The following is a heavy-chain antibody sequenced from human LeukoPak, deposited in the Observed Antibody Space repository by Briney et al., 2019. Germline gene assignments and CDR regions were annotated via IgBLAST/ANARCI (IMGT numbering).Heavy chain of an antibody. Sequence: PGGSLRLSCAASGFTFSSYSMNWVRQAPGKGLEWVSYISSSSSTIYYADSVKGRFTISRDNAKNSLYLQMNSLRDEDTAVYYCATFREHYNYYDSSGPDAFDIWGQGTMVTVSS. CDR3: ATFREHYNYYDSSGPDAFDI. CDR2: ISSSSSTI. J-gene: IGHJ3*02. D-gene: IGHD3-22*01. V-gene: IGHV3-48*02. CDR1: GFTFSSYS.